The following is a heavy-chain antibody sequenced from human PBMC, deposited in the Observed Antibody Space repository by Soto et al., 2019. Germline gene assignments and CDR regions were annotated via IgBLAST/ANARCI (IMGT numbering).Heavy chain of an antibody. V-gene: IGHV3-15*01. CDR1: GLSFSYAW. Sequence: EVQLVESGGDLVKPGGSLRLSCAASGLSFSYAWMSWVRQAPGKGPEWVGYIKNKNDGETSDYAAPVKGRFSISRDDSKNTVYLQMNSLQTEDTAVYYCATELQISESPDPYWGQGTVVIVSS. CDR2: IKNKNDGETS. CDR3: ATELQISESPDPY. J-gene: IGHJ4*02. D-gene: IGHD2-21*01.